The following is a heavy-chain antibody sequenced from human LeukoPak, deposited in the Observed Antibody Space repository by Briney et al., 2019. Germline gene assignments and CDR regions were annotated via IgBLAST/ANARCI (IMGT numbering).Heavy chain of an antibody. CDR2: IKQDGSEK. J-gene: IGHJ4*02. CDR1: GFTFSSYW. Sequence: GGSLRLSCAASGFTFSSYWTSWVRQAPGKGLEWVANIKQDGSEKYYVDSVKGRFTISRDNAKNSLYLQMNSLRAEDTAVYYCAGDGRAVTIFNWGQGTLVSVSS. V-gene: IGHV3-7*01. D-gene: IGHD3-3*01. CDR3: AGDGRAVTIFN.